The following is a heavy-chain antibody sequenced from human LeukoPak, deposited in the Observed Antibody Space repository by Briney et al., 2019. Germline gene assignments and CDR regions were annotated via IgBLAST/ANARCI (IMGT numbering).Heavy chain of an antibody. Sequence: GRSLRLSCAASGFTFSSYAMHWVRQAPGKGLEWVAVISYDGSNKYYADSVKGLFTISRANSKNTLCLQMNSLRAEGAAVYYCARVSRSGWYVDYWGQGTLVTVSS. V-gene: IGHV3-30*04. CDR2: ISYDGSNK. CDR1: GFTFSSYA. D-gene: IGHD6-19*01. J-gene: IGHJ4*02. CDR3: ARVSRSGWYVDY.